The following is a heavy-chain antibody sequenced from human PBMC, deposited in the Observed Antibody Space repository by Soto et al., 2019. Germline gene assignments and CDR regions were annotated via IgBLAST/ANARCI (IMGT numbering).Heavy chain of an antibody. CDR3: ARSNEYCSNTKCYEGYFEY. CDR1: GYTFTRNG. Sequence: SVKVSCKASGYTFTRNGITWVRQAPGQGLEWMGWISGHRGTTNYAQKLQGRDSLTTDTSTSTAYMELTSLTSHDTAVYYCARSNEYCSNTKCYEGYFEYWGQGTPVAVSS. J-gene: IGHJ4*02. CDR2: ISGHRGTT. V-gene: IGHV1-18*01. D-gene: IGHD2-2*01.